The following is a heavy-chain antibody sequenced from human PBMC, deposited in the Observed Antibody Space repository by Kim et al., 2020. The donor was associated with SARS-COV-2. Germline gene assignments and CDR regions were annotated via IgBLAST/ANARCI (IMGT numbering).Heavy chain of an antibody. Sequence: ASVKFSCKASGYTLSSYYMHWMRQAPGQGLEWMGRINPKDITTLYTQKFQGRVTITSDTSTSTVYMELRSLTSEDTAVYFCARDPGYSMGWDGFPPFD. V-gene: IGHV1-46*01. CDR3: ARDPGYSMGWDGFPPFD. CDR2: INPKDITT. D-gene: IGHD6-19*01. J-gene: IGHJ4*01. CDR1: GYTLSSYY.